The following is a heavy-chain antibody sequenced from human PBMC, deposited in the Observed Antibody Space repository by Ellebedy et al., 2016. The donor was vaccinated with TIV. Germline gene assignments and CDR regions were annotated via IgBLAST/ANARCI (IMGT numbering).Heavy chain of an antibody. CDR1: GFSLSTSEVS. CDR2: IYWDDDK. J-gene: IGHJ4*02. V-gene: IGHV2-5*02. CDR3: AHRRGSGFTFDY. D-gene: IGHD6-25*01. Sequence: SGPTLVKPTQTLTLTCTFSGFSLSTSEVSVGWIRQPPGKAPEWLALIYWDDDKRYSPSLQSRLTITKDTPKNQVVLTMTNMDPVDTATYYCAHRRGSGFTFDYWGQGTLVTVSS.